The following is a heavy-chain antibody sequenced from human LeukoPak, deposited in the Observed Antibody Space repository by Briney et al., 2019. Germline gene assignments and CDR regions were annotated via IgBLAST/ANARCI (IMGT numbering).Heavy chain of an antibody. J-gene: IGHJ4*02. Sequence: PSQTLSLTCTVSGGSISSGDYYWSWIRQPPGKGLEWIGYIYYSGSTYQNPSFKSRVTILVDTSKNQFSLKLSSVTAADTAVYYCVRGYCSGGRCYLDYWGQGTLVTVSS. D-gene: IGHD2-15*01. V-gene: IGHV4-30-4*01. CDR3: VRGYCSGGRCYLDY. CDR2: IYYSGST. CDR1: GGSISSGDYY.